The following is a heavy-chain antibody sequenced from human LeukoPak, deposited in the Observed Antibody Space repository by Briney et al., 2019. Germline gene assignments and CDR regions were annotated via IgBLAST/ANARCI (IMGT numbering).Heavy chain of an antibody. V-gene: IGHV4-59*08. D-gene: IGHD1-14*01. CDR1: GGSISSYY. CDR3: ARVRTQFSNAFDI. J-gene: IGHJ3*02. CDR2: IYYSGST. Sequence: PSETLSLTCTVSGGSISSYYWSWIRQPPGKGLEWIGYIYYSGSTNYNPSLKSRVTISVDTSKNQFSLKLSSVTAADTAVYYCARVRTQFSNAFDIWGQGTMVTVSS.